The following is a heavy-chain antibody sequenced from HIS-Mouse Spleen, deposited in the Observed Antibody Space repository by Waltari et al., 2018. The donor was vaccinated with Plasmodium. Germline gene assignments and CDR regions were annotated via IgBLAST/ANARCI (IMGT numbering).Heavy chain of an antibody. J-gene: IGHJ5*02. CDR3: AKAVFGSSSWYWFDP. D-gene: IGHD6-13*01. CDR2: ISGSGGST. Sequence: EVQLLESGGGLVQPGGSLRLSCAASGFTFSSYAMSWVRPAPGEGLGGVSAISGSGGSTYYADSVKGRFTISRDNSKNTLYLQMNSLRAEDTAVYYCAKAVFGSSSWYWFDPWGQGTLVTVSS. V-gene: IGHV3-23*01. CDR1: GFTFSSYA.